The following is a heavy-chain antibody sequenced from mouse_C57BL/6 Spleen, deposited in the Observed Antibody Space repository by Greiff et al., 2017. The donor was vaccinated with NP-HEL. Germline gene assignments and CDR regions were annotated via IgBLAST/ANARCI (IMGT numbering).Heavy chain of an antibody. D-gene: IGHD2-3*01. CDR2: IRNKANGYTT. V-gene: IGHV7-3*01. Sequence: EVHLVESGGGLVQPGGSLSLSCAASGFTFTDYYMSWVRQPPGKALEWLGFIRNKANGYTTEYSASVKGRFTISRDNSQSILYLQMNALRAEDSATYYCARSSYDGPYFDYWGQGTTLTVSS. CDR1: GFTFTDYY. J-gene: IGHJ2*01. CDR3: ARSSYDGPYFDY.